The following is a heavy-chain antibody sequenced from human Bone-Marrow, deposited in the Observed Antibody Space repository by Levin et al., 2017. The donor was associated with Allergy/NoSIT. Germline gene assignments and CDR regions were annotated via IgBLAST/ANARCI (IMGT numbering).Heavy chain of an antibody. D-gene: IGHD3-22*01. J-gene: IGHJ3*02. CDR1: GFTFSSYS. V-gene: IGHV3-21*01. CDR3: ARQYYYNSGGYYGDAFDI. CDR2: ISSSSSYI. Sequence: GESLKISCAASGFTFSSYSMNWVRQAPGKGLEWVSSISSSSSYIYYADSVKGRFTISRDNAKNSLYLQMNSLRAEDTAVYYCARQYYYNSGGYYGDAFDIWGQGTMVTVSS.